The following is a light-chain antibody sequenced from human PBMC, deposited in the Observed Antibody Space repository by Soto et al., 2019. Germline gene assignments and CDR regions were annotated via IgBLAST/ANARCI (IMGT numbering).Light chain of an antibody. J-gene: IGLJ1*01. Sequence: QSALTQPPSASGSPGQSVTISCTGTTSDIGAYNSVSWYQQPPGKSPKLIIYEVTRRPSGVPDRIFGSKSYTTACLTVSGPQAEDEADYYCSSFAGTNSFVFGTGTKVTVL. V-gene: IGLV2-8*01. CDR3: SSFAGTNSFV. CDR1: TSDIGAYNS. CDR2: EVT.